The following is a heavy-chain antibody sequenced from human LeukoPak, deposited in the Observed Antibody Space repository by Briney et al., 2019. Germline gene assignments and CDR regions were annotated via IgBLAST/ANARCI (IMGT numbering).Heavy chain of an antibody. J-gene: IGHJ4*02. V-gene: IGHV1-69*04. Sequence: SVKVSCKASGYTFISYGINWVRQAPGQGLEWMGRIIPILDIGNYAQKFQGRVTITADKSTSTAYMELSSLGSEDTAVYYCAREQIGSRWSYHFDYWGQGTLVTVSS. CDR2: IIPILDIG. CDR3: AREQIGSRWSYHFDY. D-gene: IGHD6-13*01. CDR1: GYTFISYG.